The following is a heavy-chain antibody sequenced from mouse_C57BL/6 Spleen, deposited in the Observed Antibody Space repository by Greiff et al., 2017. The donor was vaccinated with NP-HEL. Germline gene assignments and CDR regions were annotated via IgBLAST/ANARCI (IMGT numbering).Heavy chain of an antibody. D-gene: IGHD1-1*01. CDR2: IDPSDSYT. CDR3: ARHGSRAWFAY. Sequence: QLQQPGAELVRPGTSVKLSCKASGYTFTSYWMHWVKQRPGQGLEWIGVIDPSDSYTNYNQKFKGKATLTVDTSSSTAYMQLSSLTSEDSAVYYCARHGSRAWFAYWGQGTLVTVSA. CDR1: GYTFTSYW. V-gene: IGHV1-59*01. J-gene: IGHJ3*01.